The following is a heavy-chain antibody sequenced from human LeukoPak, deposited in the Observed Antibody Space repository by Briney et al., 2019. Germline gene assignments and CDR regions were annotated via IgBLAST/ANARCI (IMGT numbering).Heavy chain of an antibody. V-gene: IGHV1-69*01. J-gene: IGHJ4*02. CDR2: IIPIFGTA. CDR3: ARDCEESTTGTTGFHY. D-gene: IGHD1-1*01. Sequence: SGTVSFKASGGTFSIYAISWVRQAPGQGLEWMGGIIPIFGTANYAQKFQGRVTITADESTSTAYMELSSLRSEDTAVYYCARDCEESTTGTTGFHYWGQGTLVTVSS. CDR1: GGTFSIYA.